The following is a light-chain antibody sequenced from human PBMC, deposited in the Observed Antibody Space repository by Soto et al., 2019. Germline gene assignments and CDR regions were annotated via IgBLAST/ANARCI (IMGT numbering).Light chain of an antibody. CDR3: CSYAGSSTWV. J-gene: IGLJ1*01. V-gene: IGLV2-23*01. CDR1: SSAVGSYNL. Sequence: QSALTQPASVSGSPGQSITISCTGTSSAVGSYNLVSWYQQHPGKVPKIMIYGASKRPSGAPTRFSGSTSGNTAALTISGRQAEDEADDDCCSYAGSSTWVFGTGTKVTVL. CDR2: GAS.